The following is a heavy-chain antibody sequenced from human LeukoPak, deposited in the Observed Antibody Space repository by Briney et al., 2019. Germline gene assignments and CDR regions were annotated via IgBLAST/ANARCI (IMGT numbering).Heavy chain of an antibody. V-gene: IGHV3-43*02. J-gene: IGHJ4*02. Sequence: PGGSLRLSCAASGFTFDDYAMHWVRQAPGKGLEWDSLISGDGGSTYYADSVKGRLTISRDNSKNALYLQMNSLRTEDTALYYCAKGDTAMVPFFDYWGQGTLVTVSS. CDR3: AKGDTAMVPFFDY. CDR1: GFTFDDYA. CDR2: ISGDGGST. D-gene: IGHD5-18*01.